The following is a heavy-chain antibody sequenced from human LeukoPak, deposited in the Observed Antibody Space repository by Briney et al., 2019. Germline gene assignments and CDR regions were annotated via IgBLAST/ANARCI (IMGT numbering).Heavy chain of an antibody. D-gene: IGHD6-13*01. J-gene: IGHJ4*02. CDR3: ARVRYSSSWDLSKVFDY. CDR1: GFTFNSYG. CDR2: ISSSSSYI. V-gene: IGHV3-21*01. Sequence: PGGSLRLSCAASGFTFNSYGMSWVRQAPGKGLEWVSSISSSSSYIYYADSVKGRFTISRDNAKNSLYLQMNSLRAEDTAVYYCARVRYSSSWDLSKVFDYWGQGTLVTVSS.